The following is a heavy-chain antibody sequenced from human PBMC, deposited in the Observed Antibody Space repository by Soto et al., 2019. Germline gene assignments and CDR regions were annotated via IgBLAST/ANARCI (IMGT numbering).Heavy chain of an antibody. V-gene: IGHV3-30-3*01. J-gene: IGHJ4*02. Sequence: GGSLRLSCAASGFTFSDYAMHWVRQAPGKGLEWVAVISHDGSIKYYADSVKGRFTISRDNSKNTLYLQMNSLRPEDSAVYYCAIAYSSLWYLSDYWGQGTLVTVSS. D-gene: IGHD2-21*01. CDR2: ISHDGSIK. CDR3: AIAYSSLWYLSDY. CDR1: GFTFSDYA.